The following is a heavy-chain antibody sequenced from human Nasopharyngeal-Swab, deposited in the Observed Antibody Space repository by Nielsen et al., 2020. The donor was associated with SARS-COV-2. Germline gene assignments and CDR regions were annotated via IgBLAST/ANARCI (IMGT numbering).Heavy chain of an antibody. CDR1: GYTLTELS. J-gene: IGHJ5*02. V-gene: IGHV1-24*01. Sequence: ASVKVSCKVSGYTLTELSMHWVRQAPGKGLEWMGGFDPEDDETIYAQKFQGRVTMTEDTSTDTAYMDLSSLRSEDTAVYYCATSSPVVSSGNWFDPWGQGTLVTVSS. CDR3: ATSSPVVSSGNWFDP. D-gene: IGHD2-8*02. CDR2: FDPEDDET.